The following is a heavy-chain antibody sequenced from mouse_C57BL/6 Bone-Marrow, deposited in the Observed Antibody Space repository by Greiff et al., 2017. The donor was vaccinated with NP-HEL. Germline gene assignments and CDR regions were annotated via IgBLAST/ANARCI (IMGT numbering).Heavy chain of an antibody. CDR2: IDPETGGT. J-gene: IGHJ2*01. V-gene: IGHV1-15*01. CDR1: GYTFTDYE. D-gene: IGHD2-1*01. Sequence: QVHVKQSGAELVRPGASVTLSCKASGYTFTDYEMHWVKQTPVHGLEWIGAIDPETGGTAYNQQFKGKAILTVDKSSSTAYMGLRSLTSEDSAVYYCTRSGNYDPYFDYWGQGTTLTVSS. CDR3: TRSGNYDPYFDY.